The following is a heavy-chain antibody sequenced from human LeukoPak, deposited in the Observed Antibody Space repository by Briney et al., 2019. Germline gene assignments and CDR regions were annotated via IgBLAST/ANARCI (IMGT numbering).Heavy chain of an antibody. CDR3: ARGSGWFGY. J-gene: IGHJ5*01. CDR1: GGSISHYY. Sequence: NPSETLSLTCTVSGGSISHYYWSWIRQPPGMGLERIGYIYSSGSTNYNPSLKSRVTISVDTSKNQLSLKVNSVTAADTAVYYCARGSGWFGYWGQGSQVTVSS. D-gene: IGHD6-19*01. V-gene: IGHV4-59*01. CDR2: IYSSGST.